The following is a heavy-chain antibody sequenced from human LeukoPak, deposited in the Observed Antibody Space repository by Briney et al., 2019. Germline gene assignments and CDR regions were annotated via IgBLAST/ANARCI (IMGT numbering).Heavy chain of an antibody. D-gene: IGHD3-9*01. CDR3: ATRGLTGSFDY. CDR1: GFTVSSNY. V-gene: IGHV3-21*01. J-gene: IGHJ4*02. CDR2: ISSSSSYI. Sequence: PGGSLRLSCAASGFTVSSNYMSWVRQAPGKGLEWVSSISSSSSYIYYADSVKGRFTISRDNAKNSLYLQMNSLRAEDTAVYYCATRGLTGSFDYWGQGTLVTVSS.